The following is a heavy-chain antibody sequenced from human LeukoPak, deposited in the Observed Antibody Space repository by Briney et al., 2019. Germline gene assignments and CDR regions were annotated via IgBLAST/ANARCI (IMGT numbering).Heavy chain of an antibody. D-gene: IGHD3-22*01. CDR3: PREGLGSGYYSSSHCFDP. V-gene: IGHV1-69*01. CDR1: GGTFSSYA. Sequence: GASVKVSCKASGGTFSSYAISWVRQAPGQGLEWMGGIIPIFGTANYAQKFQGRVTITADESTSTAYMELSSLRSEDTAVYYCPREGLGSGYYSSSHCFDPGGQGPLVTASS. CDR2: IIPIFGTA. J-gene: IGHJ5*02.